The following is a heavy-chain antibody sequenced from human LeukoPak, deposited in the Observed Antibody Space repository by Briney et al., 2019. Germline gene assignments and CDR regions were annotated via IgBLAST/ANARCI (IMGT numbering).Heavy chain of an antibody. CDR1: GGSIRNGKW. D-gene: IGHD2-15*01. J-gene: IGHJ4*02. CDR2: IIYSGST. CDR3: ATYDDFPYCFYY. V-gene: IGHV4-4*02. Sequence: SETLSLTCVVTGGSIRNGKWWSWVRQPPGKGLEWIGEIIYSGSTHYNPSLKSRVTISLDESKNQFSLKLNSVTAADTAEYYCATYDDFPYCFYYWGQGTLVTVSS.